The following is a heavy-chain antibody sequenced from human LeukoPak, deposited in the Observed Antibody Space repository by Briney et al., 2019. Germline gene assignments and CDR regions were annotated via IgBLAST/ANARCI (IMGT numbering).Heavy chain of an antibody. CDR1: GFTFSSYA. J-gene: IGHJ3*02. CDR3: ARLGDDFWSGYSEAFDI. D-gene: IGHD3-3*01. CDR2: ISYDGSNK. Sequence: PGGSLRLSCAASGFTFSSYAMHWVRQAPGKGLEWVAVISYDGSNKYYADSVKGRFTISRDNAKNSLYLQMNSLRAEDTAVYYCARLGDDFWSGYSEAFDIWGQGTMVTVSS. V-gene: IGHV3-30-3*01.